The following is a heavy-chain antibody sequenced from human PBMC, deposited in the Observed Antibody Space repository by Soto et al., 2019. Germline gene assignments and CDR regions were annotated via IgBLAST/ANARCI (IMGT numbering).Heavy chain of an antibody. CDR1: GGSVSSGSYY. V-gene: IGHV4-61*01. D-gene: IGHD1-26*01. Sequence: PSETLSLTCTVSGGSVSSGSYYWSWIRQPPGKGLEWIGYIYYSGSTNYNPSLKSRVTISVDTSKNQFSLKLSSVTAADTAVYYCASSIVGATWGLDYWGQGTLVTV. CDR3: ASSIVGATWGLDY. CDR2: IYYSGST. J-gene: IGHJ4*02.